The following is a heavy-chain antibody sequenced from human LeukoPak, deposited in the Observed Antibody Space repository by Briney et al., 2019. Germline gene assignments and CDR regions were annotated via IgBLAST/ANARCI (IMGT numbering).Heavy chain of an antibody. Sequence: ASVTVSCKASGYTFTSYGISWVRQAPGQGLEWMGWISAYNGNTNYAQKLQGRVTMTTDTSTSTAYMELRSLRSDDTAVYYCARDVVGAMYGYYYGMDVWGQGTTVTVSS. D-gene: IGHD1-26*01. CDR2: ISAYNGNT. CDR3: ARDVVGAMYGYYYGMDV. CDR1: GYTFTSYG. J-gene: IGHJ6*02. V-gene: IGHV1-18*01.